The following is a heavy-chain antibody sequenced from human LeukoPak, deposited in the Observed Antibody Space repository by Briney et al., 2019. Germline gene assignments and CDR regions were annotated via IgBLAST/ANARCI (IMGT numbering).Heavy chain of an antibody. CDR2: TGPAGDT. V-gene: IGHV3-13*04. CDR3: TRIRLDYSETRIDSFDV. D-gene: IGHD3-22*01. Sequence: GGSLRLSCAASGFTFSTYDMHWVRQATGKGLEWVSVTGPAGDTYYPGSVKGRFTISRHNSNTLYLQMNGLKPEDTAVYYCTRIRLDYSETRIDSFDVWGQGTMVAVS. J-gene: IGHJ3*01. CDR1: GFTFSTYD.